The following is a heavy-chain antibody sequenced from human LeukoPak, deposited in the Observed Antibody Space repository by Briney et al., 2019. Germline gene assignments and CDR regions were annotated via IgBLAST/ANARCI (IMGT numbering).Heavy chain of an antibody. CDR1: GFTFSSYA. D-gene: IGHD3-3*01. Sequence: GGSLRLSCAASGFTFSSYAMSWVRQAPGKGLEWVSAISGSGGSTYYADSVEGRFTISRDNSKNTLYLQMNSLRAEDTAVYYCAKGGADYYDFWSGYYTFDYWGQGTLVTVSS. CDR3: AKGGADYYDFWSGYYTFDY. V-gene: IGHV3-23*01. J-gene: IGHJ4*02. CDR2: ISGSGGST.